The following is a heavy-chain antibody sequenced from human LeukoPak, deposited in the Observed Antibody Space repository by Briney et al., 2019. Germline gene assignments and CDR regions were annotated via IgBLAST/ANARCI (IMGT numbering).Heavy chain of an antibody. CDR3: SRGGIYGSWFFDL. CDR2: INTDGSNT. J-gene: IGHJ2*01. CDR1: GFTFSSYE. D-gene: IGHD3-10*01. Sequence: PGGSLRLSCAASGFTFSSYEMNWVRQAPGKGLVWVSRINTDGSNTHSADSVKGRFTISRDNAKNTLYLQMNSLGAEDTALYYCSRGGIYGSWFFDLWGRGTLVTVSS. V-gene: IGHV3-74*01.